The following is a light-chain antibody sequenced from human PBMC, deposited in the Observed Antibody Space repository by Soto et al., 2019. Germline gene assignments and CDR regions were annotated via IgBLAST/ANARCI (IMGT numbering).Light chain of an antibody. CDR3: QEYKTYTIT. CDR1: QDISNY. J-gene: IGKJ4*01. Sequence: DIQMAQSPSSPSASVGDRVTITCRASQDISNYLAWFQQRPGKDPKSLIYAASSLQSGVPSRFSASYSGTYFTLTISGLQPEDFETYYCQEYKTYTITFGGGTKVQIK. CDR2: AAS. V-gene: IGKV1-16*01.